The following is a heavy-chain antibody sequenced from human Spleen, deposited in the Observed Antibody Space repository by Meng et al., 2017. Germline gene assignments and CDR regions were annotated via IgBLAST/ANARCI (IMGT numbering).Heavy chain of an antibody. D-gene: IGHD6-19*01. CDR3: TIDRSGWSY. V-gene: IGHV3-73*01. CDR2: IRTKANSYAT. CDR1: GFTVSHNY. Sequence: GESLKISCAASGFTVSHNYMSWVRQAPGKGLEWVGRIRTKANSYATAYAASVKGRFTISRDDSKNTTYLQMSSLKSEDTAVYYCTIDRSGWSYWGLGTLVTVSS. J-gene: IGHJ4*02.